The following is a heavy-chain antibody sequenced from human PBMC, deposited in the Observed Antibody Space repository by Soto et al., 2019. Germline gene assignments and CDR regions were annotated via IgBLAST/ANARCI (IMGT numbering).Heavy chain of an antibody. CDR3: AVGGGGIVATKDY. V-gene: IGHV1-18*01. J-gene: IGHJ4*02. CDR1: GYTFTSYG. Sequence: QLVQSGAEVKKPGASVKVSCKASGYTFTSYGINWVRQAPGQGFEWMGWISVYNGNINYAQKFQGRVTMTTDTARGTAYLELRNLGSEDTAVYCCAVGGGGIVATKDYWGQGTLVTVSS. CDR2: ISVYNGNI. D-gene: IGHD5-12*01.